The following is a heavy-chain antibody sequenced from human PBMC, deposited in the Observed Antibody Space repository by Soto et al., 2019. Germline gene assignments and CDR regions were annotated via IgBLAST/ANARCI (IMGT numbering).Heavy chain of an antibody. V-gene: IGHV3-48*01. Sequence: EVQLVESGGGLVQPGGSLRLSCAASGFTFSSYSMYWVRQAPGKGLEWVSHIIRSGSATYYADSVKGRFTISRDNAKNSLYLQMNSLRAEDTAVYYCARRALGMTTVTNYYYYMDVWGKGNTVTGSS. CDR2: IIRSGSAT. D-gene: IGHD4-17*01. CDR3: ARRALGMTTVTNYYYYMDV. J-gene: IGHJ6*03. CDR1: GFTFSSYS.